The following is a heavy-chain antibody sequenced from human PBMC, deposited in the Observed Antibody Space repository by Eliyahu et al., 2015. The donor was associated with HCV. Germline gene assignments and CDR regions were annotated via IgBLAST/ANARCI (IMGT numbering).Heavy chain of an antibody. CDR1: GGTFRRYV. CDR3: ARWAGEVVPPAASTSNSGSDFYYFDY. CDR2: IIPIFGAP. Sequence: QVQLVQSGAEVKKPGSSVKVSCKASGGTFRRYVISWVRXAXGQGLEWMGGIIPIFGAPNYAQKFRGRVTITADESTSTAYMELSSLRSDDTALYYCARWAGEVVPPAASTSNSGSDFYYFDYWGQGTLVTVSS. V-gene: IGHV1-69*01. J-gene: IGHJ4*02. D-gene: IGHD2-2*01.